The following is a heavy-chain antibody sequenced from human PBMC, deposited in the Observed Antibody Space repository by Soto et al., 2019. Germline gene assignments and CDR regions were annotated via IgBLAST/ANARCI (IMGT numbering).Heavy chain of an antibody. D-gene: IGHD6-19*01. Sequence: SVKVSCKASGGTFSSYAISWVRQAPGQGLEWMGGIIPIFGTANYAQKFQGRVTITADESTSTAYMELSSLRSEDTAVYYCARGYSSGWPTDYWGQGTLVTVSS. CDR3: ARGYSSGWPTDY. CDR2: IIPIFGTA. V-gene: IGHV1-69*13. J-gene: IGHJ4*02. CDR1: GGTFSSYA.